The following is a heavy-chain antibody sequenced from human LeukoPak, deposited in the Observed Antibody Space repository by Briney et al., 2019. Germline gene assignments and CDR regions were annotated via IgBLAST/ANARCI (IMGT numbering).Heavy chain of an antibody. Sequence: GGSLRLSCAASGFTSSSYSMNWVRQAPGKGLEWVSSISSSSSYIYYADSVKGRFTISRDNAKNSLYLQMNSLRAEDTAVYYCARDRDYYDSSSFGTVDYWGQGTLVTVSS. J-gene: IGHJ4*02. CDR2: ISSSSSYI. V-gene: IGHV3-21*01. CDR3: ARDRDYYDSSSFGTVDY. D-gene: IGHD3-22*01. CDR1: GFTSSSYS.